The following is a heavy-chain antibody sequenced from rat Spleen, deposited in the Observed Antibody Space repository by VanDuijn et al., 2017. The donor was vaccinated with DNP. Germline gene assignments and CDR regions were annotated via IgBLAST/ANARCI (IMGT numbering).Heavy chain of an antibody. J-gene: IGHJ3*01. Sequence: QVQLRESGPGLMQPSQTLSLTCTVAGFSLTSYNVHWIRQSPGKGLEWMGVIWNTGGTRYNSALKSRLSISKDTSKSQVFLKMNSLQTEDTATYYCVRDENGYVYYWFDYWGQGTLVTVSS. V-gene: IGHV2-41*01. CDR3: VRDENGYVYYWFDY. CDR1: GFSLTSYN. D-gene: IGHD1-7*01. CDR2: IWNTGGT.